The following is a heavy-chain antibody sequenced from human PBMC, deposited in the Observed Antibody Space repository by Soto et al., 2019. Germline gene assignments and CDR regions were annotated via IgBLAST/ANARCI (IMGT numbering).Heavy chain of an antibody. V-gene: IGHV3-23*01. J-gene: IGHJ4*02. CDR2: ISHDGATT. CDR3: AKRMSYYFDY. D-gene: IGHD2-15*01. CDR1: GFTFSSYD. Sequence: EVQLLESGGNLVQPGGSLRLSCVASGFTFSSYDMTWVRQAPGKGLEYLSGISHDGATTYYPDSVKGRFTISRDNSKNTVYLHLTSLRADDTAVYYCAKRMSYYFDYWGQGTLVTVSS.